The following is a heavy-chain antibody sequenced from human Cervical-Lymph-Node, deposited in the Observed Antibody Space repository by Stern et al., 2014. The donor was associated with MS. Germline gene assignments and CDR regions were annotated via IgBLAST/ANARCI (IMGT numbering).Heavy chain of an antibody. D-gene: IGHD6-13*01. CDR3: ARGGNSSLLLY. Sequence: EKLVESGSELKKPGASVKVSCKASGYTFTRYAMNWVRQAPGQGLEWMGWINTNTGNPTYAQGFTGRFVFSLDTSVSTAYLQISSLKTEDTAVYYCARGGNSSLLLYWGQGTLVTVSS. CDR1: GYTFTRYA. CDR2: INTNTGNP. J-gene: IGHJ4*02. V-gene: IGHV7-4-1*02.